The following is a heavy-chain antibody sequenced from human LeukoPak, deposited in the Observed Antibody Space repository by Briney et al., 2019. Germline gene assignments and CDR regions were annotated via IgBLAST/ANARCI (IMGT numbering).Heavy chain of an antibody. CDR1: GGSISSGGYY. CDR2: IYYSGST. V-gene: IGHV4-31*03. Sequence: SETLPLTCTVSGGSISSGGYYWSWIRQHPGKGLEWIGYIYYSGSTYYNPSLKSRVTISVDTSKNQFSLKLSSVTAADTAVYYCARHTPQSPSWFDPWGQGTLVTVSS. CDR3: ARHTPQSPSWFDP. D-gene: IGHD1-14*01. J-gene: IGHJ5*02.